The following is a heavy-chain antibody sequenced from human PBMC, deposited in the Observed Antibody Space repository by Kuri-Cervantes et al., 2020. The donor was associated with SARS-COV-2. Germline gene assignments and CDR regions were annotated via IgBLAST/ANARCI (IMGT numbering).Heavy chain of an antibody. Sequence: GESLKISCAASGFTFRSYAMTWVRQAPGKGLEWVSVISGSGETIHYADSVQGRFTISRDNSKKMPYLQMKSLRAEDTATYYCALEIMSFFGMDVWGQGTTVTVSS. V-gene: IGHV3-23*01. CDR2: ISGSGETI. J-gene: IGHJ6*02. CDR3: ALEIMSFFGMDV. CDR1: GFTFRSYA. D-gene: IGHD2-8*01.